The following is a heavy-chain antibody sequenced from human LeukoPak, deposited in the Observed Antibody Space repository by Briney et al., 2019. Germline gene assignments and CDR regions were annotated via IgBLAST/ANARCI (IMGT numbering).Heavy chain of an antibody. D-gene: IGHD3-3*01. CDR2: IYTGGST. V-gene: IGHV3-66*01. Sequence: GGSLRLSCVASGFAVSSKYMSWIRQAPGKGLEWVSVIYTGGSTHYPDSVMGRFTISRDDSKNTVSLQMNSLRAEDTAVYYCAREDYDPGYWGQGTLVTVSS. CDR3: AREDYDPGY. J-gene: IGHJ4*02. CDR1: GFAVSSKY.